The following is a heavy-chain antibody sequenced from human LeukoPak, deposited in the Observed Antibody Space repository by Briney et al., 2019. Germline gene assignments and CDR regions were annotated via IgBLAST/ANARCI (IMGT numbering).Heavy chain of an antibody. CDR2: ISSSSSYI. V-gene: IGHV3-21*01. D-gene: IGHD5-18*01. CDR3: SAMDTAMVNY. CDR1: GFTFSSYS. Sequence: GGSLRLSCAASGFTFSSYSMNWVRQAPGKGLEWDSSISSSSSYIYYADSVKGRFTISRDNAKNSLYLQMNSLRAEDTAVYYCSAMDTAMVNYWGQGTLVTVSS. J-gene: IGHJ4*02.